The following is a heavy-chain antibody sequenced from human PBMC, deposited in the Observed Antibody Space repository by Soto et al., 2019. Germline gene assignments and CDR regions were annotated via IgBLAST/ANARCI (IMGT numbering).Heavy chain of an antibody. V-gene: IGHV3-23*01. Sequence: ILSWGASGCXFSSYAMSWVRQAPGKGLEWVSAISGSGGSTYYADSVKGRFTISRDNSKNTLYLQMNSLRAEDTAVYYCAKHPVLRYFDWPPSDWFDPWGQGPLVTVSS. CDR3: AKHPVLRYFDWPPSDWFDP. D-gene: IGHD3-9*01. J-gene: IGHJ5*02. CDR1: GCXFSSYA. CDR2: ISGSGGST.